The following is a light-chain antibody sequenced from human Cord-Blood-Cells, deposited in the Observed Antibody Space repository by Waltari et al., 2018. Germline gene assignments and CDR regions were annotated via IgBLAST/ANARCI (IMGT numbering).Light chain of an antibody. CDR2: AAS. V-gene: IGKV1-39*01. CDR3: QQSYSTPIT. J-gene: IGKJ5*01. CDR1: QSISSY. Sequence: DIQMTQYQSSLSASVGDRVTITCRASQSISSYLNWYQQKPGKAPKLLIYAASSLHSGVPSRFSGSGSGTDFTLTISSLQPEDFATCYCQQSYSTPITFGQGTRLEIK.